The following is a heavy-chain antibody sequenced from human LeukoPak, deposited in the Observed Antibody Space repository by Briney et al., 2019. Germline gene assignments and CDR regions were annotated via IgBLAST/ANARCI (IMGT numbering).Heavy chain of an antibody. J-gene: IGHJ4*02. CDR2: FDPEDGET. V-gene: IGHV1-24*01. CDR3: ATGLINDYSVPFDY. D-gene: IGHD4-11*01. Sequence: SVKVSCKASGGTFSSYAISWVRQAPGKGLEWMGGFDPEDGETIYAQKFQGRVTMTEDTSTDTAYMELSSLRSEDTAVYYCATGLINDYSVPFDYWGQGTLVTVSS. CDR1: GGTFSSYA.